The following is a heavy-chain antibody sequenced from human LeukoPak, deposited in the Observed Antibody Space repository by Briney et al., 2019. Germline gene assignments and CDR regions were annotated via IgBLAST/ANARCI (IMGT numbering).Heavy chain of an antibody. D-gene: IGHD1-1*01. V-gene: IGHV4-4*07. CDR3: ARDEPGYFDT. CDR2: FYSSGTN. Sequence: SETLSLTCAVSGGSMTTYAWSWIRQSAGKGLEWIGRFYSSGTNYYNPSLKSRVSMSLDTFKKEVSLEMRSVTAADTADYYCARDEPGYFDTWGQGILVTVSS. CDR1: GGSMTTYA. J-gene: IGHJ5*02.